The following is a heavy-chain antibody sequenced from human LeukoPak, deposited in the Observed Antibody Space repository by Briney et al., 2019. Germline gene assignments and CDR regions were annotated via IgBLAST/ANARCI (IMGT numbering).Heavy chain of an antibody. CDR3: AKARGRNDYYFDY. J-gene: IGHJ4*02. V-gene: IGHV3-30*18. CDR2: ISYDGSNK. Sequence: PGRSLRLSCAASGFTFSSYGMHWVRQAPGKGLEWVAVISYDGSNKYYADSVKGRFTISRDNSKNTLYLQMYSLRAEDTAVYYCAKARGRNDYYFDYWGQGTLVTVSS. D-gene: IGHD2-21*02. CDR1: GFTFSSYG.